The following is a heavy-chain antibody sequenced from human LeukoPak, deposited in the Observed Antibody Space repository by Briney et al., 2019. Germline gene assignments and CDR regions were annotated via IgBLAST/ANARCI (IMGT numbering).Heavy chain of an antibody. V-gene: IGHV3-21*01. Sequence: PGGSLRLSCAASGFIFSSYSMNWDRQAPGKGLEWVSSISSSSRYIYYADSVKGRFTISRDNAKKSLYLQMNSLRAEDTAVYYCARDLGGYDYDDSSGYSNYWGQGTLVTVSS. J-gene: IGHJ4*02. D-gene: IGHD3-22*01. CDR1: GFIFSSYS. CDR3: ARDLGGYDYDDSSGYSNY. CDR2: ISSSSRYI.